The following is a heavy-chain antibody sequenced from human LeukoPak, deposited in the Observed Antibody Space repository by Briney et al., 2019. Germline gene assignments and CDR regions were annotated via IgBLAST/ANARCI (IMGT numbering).Heavy chain of an antibody. CDR3: AKDRRSSSWYTLYYYYYGMDV. CDR1: GFTFSSYG. CDR2: ISHDGSNK. Sequence: LGGSLRLSCAASGFTFSSYGMHWVRQAPGKGLEWVAVISHDGSNKYYADSVKGRFTISRDNSKNTLYLQMNSLRAEDTAVYYCAKDRRSSSWYTLYYYYYGMDVWGQGTTVTVSS. D-gene: IGHD6-13*01. J-gene: IGHJ6*02. V-gene: IGHV3-30*18.